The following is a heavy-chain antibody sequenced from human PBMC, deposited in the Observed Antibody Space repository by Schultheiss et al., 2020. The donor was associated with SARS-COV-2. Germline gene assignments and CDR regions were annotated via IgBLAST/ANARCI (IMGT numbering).Heavy chain of an antibody. CDR1: GGSVSSGSYY. V-gene: IGHV4-61*01. CDR3: ARWNNGVWFDP. Sequence: SETLSLTCTVSGGSVSSGSYYWGWIRQPPGKGLEWIGYIYYSGSTNYNPSLKSRVTISVDTSKNQFSLKLSSVTAADTAVYYCARWNNGVWFDPWGQGTLVTVSS. J-gene: IGHJ5*02. CDR2: IYYSGST. D-gene: IGHD2-8*01.